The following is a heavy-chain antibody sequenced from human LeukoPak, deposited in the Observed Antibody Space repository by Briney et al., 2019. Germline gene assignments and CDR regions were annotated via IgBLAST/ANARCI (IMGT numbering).Heavy chain of an antibody. Sequence: GGSLRLSCAASGFTFSSYWMSWVRQAPGKGLEWVGRIRNKARSYTPEYAASVKGRFTISRDDSKNSLYLQMNSLKTEDAAVYYCASSYINSWPKDRIFDFWGQGTLVTVSS. V-gene: IGHV3-72*01. J-gene: IGHJ4*02. CDR2: IRNKARSYTP. CDR3: ASSYINSWPKDRIFDF. CDR1: GFTFSSYW. D-gene: IGHD3-10*01.